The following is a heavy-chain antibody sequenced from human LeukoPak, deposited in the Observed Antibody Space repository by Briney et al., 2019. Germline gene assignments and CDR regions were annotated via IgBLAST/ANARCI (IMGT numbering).Heavy chain of an antibody. CDR3: GRLGGGYTRIFDF. J-gene: IGHJ4*02. D-gene: IGHD5-24*01. V-gene: IGHV5-51*01. Sequence: GESLKISCKGSGYSFTSYWIGWVRQMPGKGLEWMGIIFPGDSDTRYSPSFQGHVTISADKSISTAYLQWSSLKASDTAMYYCGRLGGGYTRIFDFWGQGTLVTVSS. CDR2: IFPGDSDT. CDR1: GYSFTSYW.